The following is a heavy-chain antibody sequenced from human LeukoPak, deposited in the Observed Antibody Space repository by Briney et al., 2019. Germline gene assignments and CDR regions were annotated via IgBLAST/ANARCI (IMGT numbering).Heavy chain of an antibody. CDR3: AREVGYCSGGSCYSYFDY. Sequence: SQTLSLTCTVSGGSISSYYWSWIRQPPGKGLEWIGYIYYSGSTNYNASLTNRVTISVDTSKNQFSLKLSSVTAADTAVYYCAREVGYCSGGSCYSYFDYWGQGTLVTVSS. V-gene: IGHV4-59*01. D-gene: IGHD2-15*01. CDR1: GGSISSYY. CDR2: IYYSGST. J-gene: IGHJ4*02.